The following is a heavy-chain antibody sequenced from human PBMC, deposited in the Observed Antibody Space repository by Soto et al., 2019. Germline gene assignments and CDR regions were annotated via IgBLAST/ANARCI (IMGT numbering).Heavy chain of an antibody. CDR1: GGSFSGYY. V-gene: IGHV4-34*01. CDR2: INHSGST. CDR3: ARHGSIAVAGHNWFDP. D-gene: IGHD6-19*01. J-gene: IGHJ5*02. Sequence: SETLSLTCAVYGGSFSGYYWSWIRQPPGKGLEWIGEINHSGSTNYNPSLKSRVTISVDTSKNQFSLKLSSVTAADTAVYYCARHGSIAVAGHNWFDPWGQGTLVTVSS.